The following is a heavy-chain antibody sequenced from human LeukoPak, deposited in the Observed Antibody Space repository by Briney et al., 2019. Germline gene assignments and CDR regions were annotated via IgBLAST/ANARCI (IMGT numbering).Heavy chain of an antibody. CDR1: GVTFSSYS. V-gene: IGHV3-21*01. J-gene: IGHJ3*01. CDR3: AINGCYRGVCAFDV. D-gene: IGHD2-21*01. Sequence: PGGTLSLSCAASGVTFSSYSMNCGPGAPRKGLEWGSDISSSSSYIYYADSVKGRFAISRDNAKNSLYLQTNSLRAEDTGVYYCAINGCYRGVCAFDVWGQGTMVTVSS. CDR2: ISSSSSYI.